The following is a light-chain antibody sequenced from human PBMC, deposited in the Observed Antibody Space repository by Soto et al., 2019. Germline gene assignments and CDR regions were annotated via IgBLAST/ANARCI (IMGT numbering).Light chain of an antibody. V-gene: IGKV3-11*01. CDR3: QQRSNWPVT. CDR1: QSVNIY. Sequence: EIVLTQSPATLSLSPGERATLSCRASQSVNIYLAWYQQKPGQAPRLLIYDASNRATGLPARLSGSGSGTAFSLTISSLEPEDIAVYYWQQRSNWPVTCGGGTKVEIK. CDR2: DAS. J-gene: IGKJ4*01.